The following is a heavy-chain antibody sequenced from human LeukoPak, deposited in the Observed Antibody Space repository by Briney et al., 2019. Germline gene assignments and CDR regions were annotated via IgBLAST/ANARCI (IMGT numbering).Heavy chain of an antibody. J-gene: IGHJ5*02. Sequence: PSETLSLTCTVSGGSICSYYWSWIRQPPGKGLEWIGYIYHSGSTNYNASLKSRVTISVDTSKNQFSLKLSSVTAADTAVYYCARVSGSRTTYNWFDPWGQGTLVTVSS. D-gene: IGHD6-13*01. CDR1: GGSICSYY. CDR2: IYHSGST. V-gene: IGHV4-59*13. CDR3: ARVSGSRTTYNWFDP.